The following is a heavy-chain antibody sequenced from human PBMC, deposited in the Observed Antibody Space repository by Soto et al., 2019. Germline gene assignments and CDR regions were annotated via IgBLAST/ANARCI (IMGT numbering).Heavy chain of an antibody. V-gene: IGHV1-2*02. CDR3: GRGRSGEVVVFY. D-gene: IGHD3-16*02. CDR1: GYTFTGYY. J-gene: IGHJ4*02. Sequence: QVQLVQSGAEVKESGASVKVSCKSSGYTFTGYYIHWVRQAPGQGLEWVGEIGPKRGDTRYAQKFEGRVTMTEDTSITTVYMELSNLSPDDTAVYYCGRGRSGEVVVFYWGQGTLVTVHS. CDR2: IGPKRGDT.